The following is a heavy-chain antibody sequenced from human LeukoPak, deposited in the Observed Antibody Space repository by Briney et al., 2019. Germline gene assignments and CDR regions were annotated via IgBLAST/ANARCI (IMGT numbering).Heavy chain of an antibody. CDR3: ARDLMHSAN. D-gene: IGHD3-10*01. CDR1: GFTFSRSR. V-gene: IGHV3-74*01. CDR2: INDDGST. Sequence: GGSLRLSCAADGFTFSRSRMHWVRQAPGKGLVWVSRINDDGSTTYADSVKGRFTISRDNAKNTLHLQMNSLRAEDSAVYYCARDLMHSANWGQGTLVTVSS. J-gene: IGHJ4*02.